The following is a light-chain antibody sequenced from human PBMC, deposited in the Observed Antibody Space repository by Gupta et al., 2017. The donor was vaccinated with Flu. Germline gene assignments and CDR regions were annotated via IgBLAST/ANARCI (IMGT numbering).Light chain of an antibody. Sequence: DIQMTQSPSSLSASVRDRVTITCRASQSISSYLNWYQQKPGKAPKLLIYAASSLQSGVPSRFSGSGSGTDFTLTISSLQPEDFATYYCQQSYSTLGFTFGPGTKVEIK. CDR3: QQSYSTLGFT. CDR2: AAS. J-gene: IGKJ3*01. CDR1: QSISSY. V-gene: IGKV1-39*01.